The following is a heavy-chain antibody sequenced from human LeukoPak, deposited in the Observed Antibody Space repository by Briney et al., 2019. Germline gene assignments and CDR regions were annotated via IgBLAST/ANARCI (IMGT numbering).Heavy chain of an antibody. V-gene: IGHV3-33*01. Sequence: GRSLRLSCAASGFTFNSYGMHWVRQAPGKGLEWVALIWYDGGNKYYADSVKGRFTISRDNSQNTLYLQMNSLRAEDTAVYYCARANTNYYVPVNYGMDVWGQGTTVTVSS. CDR1: GFTFNSYG. J-gene: IGHJ6*02. CDR2: IWYDGGNK. D-gene: IGHD3-16*01. CDR3: ARANTNYYVPVNYGMDV.